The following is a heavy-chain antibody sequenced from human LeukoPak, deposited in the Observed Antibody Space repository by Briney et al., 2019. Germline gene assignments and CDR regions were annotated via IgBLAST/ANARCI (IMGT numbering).Heavy chain of an antibody. D-gene: IGHD5-24*01. CDR1: GFTFSDYA. V-gene: IGHV3-33*06. Sequence: GGSLRLSCAASGFTFSDYAMSWVRQAPGKGLEWVAVIWYDGSNKYYADSVKGRFTISRDNSKNTLYLQMNSLRAEDTAVYYCAKVVRDGYNIYYFDYWGQGTLVTVSS. J-gene: IGHJ4*02. CDR2: IWYDGSNK. CDR3: AKVVRDGYNIYYFDY.